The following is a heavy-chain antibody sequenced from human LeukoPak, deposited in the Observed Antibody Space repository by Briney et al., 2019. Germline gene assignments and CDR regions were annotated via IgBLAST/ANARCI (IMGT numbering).Heavy chain of an antibody. CDR1: GFTFTNYA. CDR3: ANTMVRGPYNMAL. J-gene: IGHJ6*02. V-gene: IGHV3-23*01. Sequence: PGGSLRLSCAASGFTFTNYAMTWVRQAPGKGLEWVSGISNSGSSTYYADSVKGRFTISRDNSRKTLYLQLSSLRAEDTAVYYFANTMVRGPYNMALWGQGTTVTVSS. CDR2: ISNSGSST. D-gene: IGHD3-10*01.